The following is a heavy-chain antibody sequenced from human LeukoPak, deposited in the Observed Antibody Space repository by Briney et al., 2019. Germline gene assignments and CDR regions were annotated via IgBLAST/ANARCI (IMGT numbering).Heavy chain of an antibody. V-gene: IGHV1-69*13. CDR1: GGTFSSYA. Sequence: ASVKVSCKASGGTFSSYAISWVRQAPGQGLEWMGGIIPIFGTANYAQKFQGRVTVTADESTSTAYMELSSLRSEDTAVYYCAIPFGYCTNGVCGSGGDDAFDIWGQGTMVTVSS. D-gene: IGHD2-8*01. CDR3: AIPFGYCTNGVCGSGGDDAFDI. CDR2: IIPIFGTA. J-gene: IGHJ3*02.